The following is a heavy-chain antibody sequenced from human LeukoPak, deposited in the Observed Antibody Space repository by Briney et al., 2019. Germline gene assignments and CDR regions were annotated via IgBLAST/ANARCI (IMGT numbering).Heavy chain of an antibody. V-gene: IGHV4-39*07. CDR1: GGSISSSSYY. D-gene: IGHD6-6*01. CDR2: IYYSGST. J-gene: IGHJ6*03. CDR3: ARASIGYVERYYYMDV. Sequence: SETLSLTCTVSGGSISSSSYYWGWIRQPPGKGLEWIGSIYYSGSTYYNPSLKSRVTISVDTSKNQFSLELSPVTAADTAVYYCARASIGYVERYYYMDVWGKGTTVTISS.